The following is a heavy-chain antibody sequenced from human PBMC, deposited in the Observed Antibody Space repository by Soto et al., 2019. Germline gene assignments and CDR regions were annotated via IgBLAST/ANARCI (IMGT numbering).Heavy chain of an antibody. D-gene: IGHD2-15*01. J-gene: IGHJ4*02. Sequence: QVQLVESGGGVVQPGRSLRLSCAASGFTFSSYGMHWVRQAPGKGLEWVAVISYDGSNKYYADSVKGRFTISRDNSKNTLYLKMNSLRAEDTAVYYCAKDMCSGGSCYPLEGDYWGQGTLVTVSS. CDR3: AKDMCSGGSCYPLEGDY. V-gene: IGHV3-30*18. CDR2: ISYDGSNK. CDR1: GFTFSSYG.